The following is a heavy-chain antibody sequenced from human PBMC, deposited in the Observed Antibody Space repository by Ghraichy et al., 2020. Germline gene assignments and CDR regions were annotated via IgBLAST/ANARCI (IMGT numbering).Heavy chain of an antibody. Sequence: ASVKVSCKASGYTFTDYYIHWVRQAPGQGLEWVGWINSNSGGTNSAQKFQGRVTMTRDTSISTAYMELSRLTSDDTAVYYCARGGSSGWYYYFDYWGQGTLVTVSS. D-gene: IGHD6-19*01. CDR2: INSNSGGT. CDR3: ARGGSSGWYYYFDY. J-gene: IGHJ4*02. V-gene: IGHV1-2*02. CDR1: GYTFTDYY.